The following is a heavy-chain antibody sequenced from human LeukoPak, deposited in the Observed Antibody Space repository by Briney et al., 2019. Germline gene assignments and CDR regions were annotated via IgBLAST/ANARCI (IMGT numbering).Heavy chain of an antibody. CDR3: ARALRIAVAGTEDY. V-gene: IGHV1-8*01. CDR2: MNPNSGNT. J-gene: IGHJ4*02. CDR1: GYTFTSYD. D-gene: IGHD6-19*01. Sequence: GASVKVSCKASGYTFTSYDINWVRQATGQGLEWMGWMNPNSGNTGYAQKFQGRVTMTRNTSISTAYMELSSLRSEDTAVYYCARALRIAVAGTEDYWGQGTLVTVSS.